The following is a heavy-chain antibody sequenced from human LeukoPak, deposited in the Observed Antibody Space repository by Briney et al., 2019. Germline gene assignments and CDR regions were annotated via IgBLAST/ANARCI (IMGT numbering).Heavy chain of an antibody. D-gene: IGHD6-25*01. Sequence: AGESLKISCKGSGYTFTSYWIGWVRQMPGKGLESMGFIYPGDSDTRYSPSFEGQVTISADKSITTAYLQWNSLKASDTAMYYCARHKAGNGWDLDYWGQGTLVTVSS. CDR3: ARHKAGNGWDLDY. CDR2: IYPGDSDT. V-gene: IGHV5-51*01. J-gene: IGHJ4*02. CDR1: GYTFTSYW.